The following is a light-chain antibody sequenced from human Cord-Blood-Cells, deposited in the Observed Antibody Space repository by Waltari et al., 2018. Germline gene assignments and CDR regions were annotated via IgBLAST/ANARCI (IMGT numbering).Light chain of an antibody. CDR2: KNS. V-gene: IGLV3-25*03. CDR3: QSADSSGTYV. Sequence: SYELTQPPSVSVSPGQTARITCPGAALPKQYAYWYQQKPGQAPVLVKYKNSERPSGIPERFSGSSSGTTVTLTISGVQAEDEADYYCQSADSSGTYVFGTGTKVTVL. CDR1: ALPKQY. J-gene: IGLJ1*01.